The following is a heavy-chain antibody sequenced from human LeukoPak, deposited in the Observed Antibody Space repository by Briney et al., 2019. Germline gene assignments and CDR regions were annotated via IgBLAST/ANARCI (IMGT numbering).Heavy chain of an antibody. CDR2: ISYDGNSK. CDR1: GCTISSHG. D-gene: IGHD6-19*01. Sequence: GTSLRLSCAVSGCTISSHGMHWVRQAPGKGLEWVAMISYDGNSKYYGDSVKGRFTISRDNSKNTLYLQMDSLRTEDTAVYYCAKDWGSSGWYNYFDPWGEGTLVTISS. J-gene: IGHJ5*02. V-gene: IGHV3-30*18. CDR3: AKDWGSSGWYNYFDP.